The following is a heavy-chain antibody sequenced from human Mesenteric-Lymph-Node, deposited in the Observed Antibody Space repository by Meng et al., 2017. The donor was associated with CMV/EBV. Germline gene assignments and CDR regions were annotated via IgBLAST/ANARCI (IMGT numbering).Heavy chain of an antibody. CDR3: ARDAEGGRIVVVPATMVY. CDR2: IIGDGGSP. D-gene: IGHD2-2*01. V-gene: IGHV3-74*01. CDR1: GFPFSNYW. J-gene: IGHJ4*02. Sequence: GESLKISCAASGFPFSNYWMHGVRQAPGKGLVWVSRIIGDGGSPTYADSVKGRFTISRDNAKNTIYLQMNSLRAEDTAVYYCARDAEGGRIVVVPATMVYWGQGTLVTVSS.